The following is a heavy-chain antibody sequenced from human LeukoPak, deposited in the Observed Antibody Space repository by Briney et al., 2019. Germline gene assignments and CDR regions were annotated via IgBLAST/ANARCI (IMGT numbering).Heavy chain of an antibody. CDR1: GFTFSSYS. D-gene: IGHD3-10*01. CDR3: ASLSARGVHPGDAFDI. Sequence: PGGSLRLSCAASGFTFSSYSMNWVRQAPGKGLEWVSYISRSSVTIYYADSVMGRFTISRDNAKNSLYLQMNSLRAEDTAVYYCASLSARGVHPGDAFDIWGQGTMVTVSS. CDR2: ISRSSVTI. V-gene: IGHV3-48*04. J-gene: IGHJ3*02.